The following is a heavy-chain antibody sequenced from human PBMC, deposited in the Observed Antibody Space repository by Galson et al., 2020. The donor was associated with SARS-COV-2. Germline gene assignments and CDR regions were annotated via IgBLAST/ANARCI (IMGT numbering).Heavy chain of an antibody. CDR1: GFTFSRYS. CDR3: ARDIGDYYFDY. V-gene: IGHV3-21*01. D-gene: IGHD4-17*01. Sequence: GESLKISCAASGFTFSRYSMNWVRQAPGKGLEWVSSISSSSSYIYYADSVKGRFTISRDNAKNSLYLQMNSLRAEDTAVYYCARDIGDYYFDYWGQGTLVTVSS. CDR2: ISSSSSYI. J-gene: IGHJ4*02.